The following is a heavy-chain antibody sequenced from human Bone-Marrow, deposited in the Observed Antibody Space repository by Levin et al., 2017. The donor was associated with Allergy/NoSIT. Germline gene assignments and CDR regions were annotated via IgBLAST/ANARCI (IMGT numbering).Heavy chain of an antibody. D-gene: IGHD2-21*02. CDR3: ARIGGWGYCGGDCYPNYYYYGMDV. J-gene: IGHJ6*02. V-gene: IGHV1-69*06. Sequence: ASVKVSCKASGGTFSSYAISWVRQAPGQGLEWMGGIIPIFGTANYAQKFQGRVTITADKSTSTAYMELSSLRSEDTAVYYCARIGGWGYCGGDCYPNYYYYGMDVWGQGTTVTVSS. CDR1: GGTFSSYA. CDR2: IIPIFGTA.